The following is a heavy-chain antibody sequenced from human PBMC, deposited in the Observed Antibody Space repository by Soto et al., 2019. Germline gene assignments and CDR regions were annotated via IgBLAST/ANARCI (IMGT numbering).Heavy chain of an antibody. CDR2: FSGSGGST. CDR1: GFTFSSYA. Sequence: EVQLLESGGGLVQPGGSLRLSCAASGFTFSSYAMSWVRQAPGKGLEWVSAFSGSGGSTYYADSVKGRFTISRDNSKNTLYLQMNSLRAEDTAVYYCAKQGAIVVVPAAIRGDWFDPWGQGTLVTVSS. J-gene: IGHJ5*02. V-gene: IGHV3-23*01. D-gene: IGHD2-2*01. CDR3: AKQGAIVVVPAAIRGDWFDP.